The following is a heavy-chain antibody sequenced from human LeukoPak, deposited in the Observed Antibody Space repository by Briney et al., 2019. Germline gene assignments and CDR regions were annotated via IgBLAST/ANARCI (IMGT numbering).Heavy chain of an antibody. Sequence: SETLSLTCTVSGYSISSGYYWGWIRQPPGKGLEWIGSIYHSGGTYYNPSLKSRVTISVDTSKNQFSLKLSSVTAADTAVYYCARADYYGNWFDPWGQGTLVTVSS. CDR3: ARADYYGNWFDP. D-gene: IGHD3-10*01. CDR1: GYSISSGYY. CDR2: IYHSGGT. V-gene: IGHV4-38-2*02. J-gene: IGHJ5*02.